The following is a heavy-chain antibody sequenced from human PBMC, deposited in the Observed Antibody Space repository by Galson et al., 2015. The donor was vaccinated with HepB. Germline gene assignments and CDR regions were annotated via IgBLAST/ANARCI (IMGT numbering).Heavy chain of an antibody. CDR2: SRNKARDYTT. V-gene: IGHV3-72*01. CDR3: ARDVSWDKDWKSDV. Sequence: SLRLSCAASDFTLSDYYIEWVRQAPGKGLEWIGCSRNKARDYTTEYAASVKGRFTISRDESNNSLFLQMNSLKAEDTAVYYCARDVSWDKDWKSDVWGRGTLVTVSS. D-gene: IGHD1-26*01. J-gene: IGHJ2*01. CDR1: DFTLSDYY.